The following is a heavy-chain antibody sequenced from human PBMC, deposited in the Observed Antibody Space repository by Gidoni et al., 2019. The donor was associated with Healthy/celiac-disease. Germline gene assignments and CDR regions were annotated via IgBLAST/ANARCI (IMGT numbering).Heavy chain of an antibody. CDR3: ARECIHVDTAGDLARWGFDP. J-gene: IGHJ5*02. CDR2: INPNSGGT. Sequence: QVQLVQSGAEVKKPGASVKVSCKASGYTFTGYYMHWVRQAPGQGLEWMGWINPNSGGTNYAQKFQGRVTMTRDTSISTAYMELSRLRSDDTAVYYCARECIHVDTAGDLARWGFDPWGQGTLVTVSS. V-gene: IGHV1-2*02. CDR1: GYTFTGYY. D-gene: IGHD5-18*01.